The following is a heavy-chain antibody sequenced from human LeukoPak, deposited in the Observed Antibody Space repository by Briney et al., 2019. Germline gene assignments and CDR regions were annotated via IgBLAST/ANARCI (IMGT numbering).Heavy chain of an antibody. CDR1: GFTFTSSA. V-gene: IGHV1-58*02. J-gene: IGHJ4*02. CDR2: IVVGSGNT. D-gene: IGHD2-15*01. Sequence: SVKVSCKASGFTFTSSAMQWVRQARGQRRDWIGLIVVGSGNTNYAQKFQERVTITRDMSTSTAYMELSSLRSEDTAVYYCAAGWVCSGGSCYYYFDYWGQGTLVTVSS. CDR3: AAGWVCSGGSCYYYFDY.